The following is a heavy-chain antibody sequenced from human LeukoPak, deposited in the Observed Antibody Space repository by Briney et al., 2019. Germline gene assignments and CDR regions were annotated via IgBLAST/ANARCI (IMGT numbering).Heavy chain of an antibody. CDR1: GYTLTELS. CDR3: ATRSGSRIRYYYYYMDV. D-gene: IGHD1-26*01. J-gene: IGHJ6*03. Sequence: ASVKVSCKVSGYTLTELSMHWVRQAPRKGLEWMGGFDPEDGETIYAQKFQGRVTMTEDTSTDTAYMELSSLRSEDTAVYYCATRSGSRIRYYYYYMDVWGKGTTVTVSS. CDR2: FDPEDGET. V-gene: IGHV1-24*01.